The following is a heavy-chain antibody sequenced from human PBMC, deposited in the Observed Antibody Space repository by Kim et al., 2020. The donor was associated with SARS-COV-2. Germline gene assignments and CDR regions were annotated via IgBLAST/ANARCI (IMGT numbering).Heavy chain of an antibody. CDR3: AIDRYSVSSLIDY. V-gene: IGHV1-46*01. J-gene: IGHJ4*02. D-gene: IGHD1-26*01. Sequence: ASVKVSCKASGYNFINYYMHWVRQAPGQGPEWMGIINTGAGGSTNYAQKFQGRVTMTRDTSTRTVYMELTGLSSEDTAIYYCAIDRYSVSSLIDYWGPGTLVTVSS. CDR2: INTGAGGST. CDR1: GYNFINYY.